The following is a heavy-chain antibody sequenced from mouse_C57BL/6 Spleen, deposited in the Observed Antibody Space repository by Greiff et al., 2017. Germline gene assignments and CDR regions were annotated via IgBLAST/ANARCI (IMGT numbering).Heavy chain of an antibody. D-gene: IGHD2-4*01. CDR3: ARSGSYYDYEGFAY. V-gene: IGHV1-80*01. CDR2: IYPGDGDT. CDR1: GYAFSSYW. J-gene: IGHJ3*01. Sequence: VKLQESGAELVKPGASVKISCKASGYAFSSYWMNWVKQRPGKGLEWIGQIYPGDGDTNYNGKFKGKATLTADKSSSTAYMQLSSLTSEDSAVYFCARSGSYYDYEGFAYWGQGTLVTVSA.